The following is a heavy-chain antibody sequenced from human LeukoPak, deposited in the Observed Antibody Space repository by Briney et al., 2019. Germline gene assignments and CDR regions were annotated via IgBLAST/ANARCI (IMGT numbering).Heavy chain of an antibody. J-gene: IGHJ5*02. D-gene: IGHD3-10*01. Sequence: SETLSLTCAVSGGSISSGDYSWSWIRQPPGKGLEWIGNIYYSGSTYYDPSLKSRVNISVDTSKNQFSLKLTSVTAADTAVYYCARSQFYGSGSYQGRWFDPWGQGTLVTVSS. CDR2: IYYSGST. V-gene: IGHV4-30-4*07. CDR1: GGSISSGDYS. CDR3: ARSQFYGSGSYQGRWFDP.